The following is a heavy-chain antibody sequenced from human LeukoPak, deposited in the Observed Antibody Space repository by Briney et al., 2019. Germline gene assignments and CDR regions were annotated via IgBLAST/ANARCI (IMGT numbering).Heavy chain of an antibody. D-gene: IGHD6-19*01. V-gene: IGHV3-23*01. CDR2: ISGSGGST. Sequence: GGSLRLSCAASGFTFSNYAMNWVRQAPGKGLEWVSGISGSGGSTFYADSVKGRFTISRDNSKNTLYLQMNSLRGEDTAVYFCAKAPVGVSGWTIWGQGTLVTV. J-gene: IGHJ4*02. CDR1: GFTFSNYA. CDR3: AKAPVGVSGWTI.